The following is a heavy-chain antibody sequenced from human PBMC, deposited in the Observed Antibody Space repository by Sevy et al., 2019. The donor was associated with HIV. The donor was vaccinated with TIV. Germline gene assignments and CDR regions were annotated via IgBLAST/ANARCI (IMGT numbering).Heavy chain of an antibody. V-gene: IGHV3-7*03. Sequence: GGSLRLSCAASGFTFSSYWMSWVRQAPGKGLEWVANIKQDGSEKYYVDSVKGRFTISRDNAKNSLYLQMNSLRAEDTAVYYCARERRGYCSGGSCYSLAFDIWGQGTMATVSS. CDR2: IKQDGSEK. CDR3: ARERRGYCSGGSCYSLAFDI. J-gene: IGHJ3*02. CDR1: GFTFSSYW. D-gene: IGHD2-15*01.